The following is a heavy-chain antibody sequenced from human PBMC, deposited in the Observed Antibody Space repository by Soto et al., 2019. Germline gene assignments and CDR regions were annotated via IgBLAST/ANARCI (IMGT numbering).Heavy chain of an antibody. V-gene: IGHV4-59*08. Sequence: VQLQESGPGLVKPSETLSLTCSVSGGSISSYYWSWIRQPPGKGLEWIGYIYHSGSTNYNPSLKSRVTISVDTSKNQFSLRLSSVTAADTAVYYCARRRFDSSGYYSAPFDYWGQGTLVTVPS. CDR3: ARRRFDSSGYYSAPFDY. J-gene: IGHJ4*02. CDR2: IYHSGST. CDR1: GGSISSYY. D-gene: IGHD3-22*01.